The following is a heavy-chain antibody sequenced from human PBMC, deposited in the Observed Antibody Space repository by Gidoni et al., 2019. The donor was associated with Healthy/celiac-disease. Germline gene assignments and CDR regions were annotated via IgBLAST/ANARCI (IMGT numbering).Heavy chain of an antibody. CDR3: ARMPRRYSSSWYVDY. D-gene: IGHD6-13*01. CDR2: IFSNDEK. V-gene: IGHV2-26*01. J-gene: IGHJ4*02. Sequence: QVTLKEPGPVLVKPTETLTLTCTVSGFSLNNARMGVSWNRQPPGKALEWLAHIFSNDEKSYSTSLKSRLTISKDTSKSQVVLTMTNMDPVDTATYYCARMPRRYSSSWYVDYWGQGTLVTVSS. CDR1: GFSLNNARMG.